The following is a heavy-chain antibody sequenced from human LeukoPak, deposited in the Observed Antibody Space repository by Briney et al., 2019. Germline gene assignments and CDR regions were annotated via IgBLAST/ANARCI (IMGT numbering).Heavy chain of an antibody. V-gene: IGHV3-30-3*01. CDR2: ISYDGSNK. CDR1: GFTFSSYA. J-gene: IGHJ6*04. Sequence: PGGSLRLSCAASGFTFSSYAMHWVRQAPGKGLEWVAVISYDGSNKYYADSVKGRFTTSRDNSKNTLYLQMNSLRAEDTAVYYCARFVVGWKGFELDVWGKGTTVTVSS. D-gene: IGHD2-15*01. CDR3: ARFVVGWKGFELDV.